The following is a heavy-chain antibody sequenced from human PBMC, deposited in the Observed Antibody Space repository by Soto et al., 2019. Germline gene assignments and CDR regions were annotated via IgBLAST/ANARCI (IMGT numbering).Heavy chain of an antibody. J-gene: IGHJ3*02. CDR2: ISYDGSDK. CDR1: GFTFSSYA. V-gene: IGHV3-30-3*01. D-gene: IGHD6-13*01. CDR3: ARQHDAFDI. Sequence: QVQLVESGGGVVQPGRSLRLSCAASGFTFSSYAMHWVRLARGKGLEWVAVISYDGSDKYYADSVKGRFTISRDNSKNTLYLQVNSLRAEDTAVYYCARQHDAFDIWGQGTMVTVSS.